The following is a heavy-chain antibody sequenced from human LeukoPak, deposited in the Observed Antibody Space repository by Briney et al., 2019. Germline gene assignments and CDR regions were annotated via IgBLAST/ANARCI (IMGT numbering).Heavy chain of an antibody. CDR3: AKGSGSSSYYYYYYYAMDV. CDR2: VRWNSRSI. V-gene: IGHV3-9*01. J-gene: IGHJ6*02. CDR1: GFTVDDYG. D-gene: IGHD1-26*01. Sequence: GGTLRLSCAASGFTVDDYGTHWVRQAPGKGLEWVSGVRWNSRSIGYADSVKRRFTISRDNAKNSLYLQINSLRAEDTALYYCAKGSGSSSYYYYYYYAMDVWGQGTTVTVSS.